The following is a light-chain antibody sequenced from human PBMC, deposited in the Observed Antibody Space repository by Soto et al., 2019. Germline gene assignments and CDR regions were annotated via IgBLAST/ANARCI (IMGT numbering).Light chain of an antibody. V-gene: IGKV3-15*01. Sequence: EIVLTQSPATLSVSPGERATLSCRASQSVDNNLAWYQQEPGQAPRLLIYGATSRATDVPARFSGSGSGTEFTLTISSLQSEDFAVYYCQQYNDWILTFGQGTKVDIK. J-gene: IGKJ1*01. CDR1: QSVDNN. CDR3: QQYNDWILT. CDR2: GAT.